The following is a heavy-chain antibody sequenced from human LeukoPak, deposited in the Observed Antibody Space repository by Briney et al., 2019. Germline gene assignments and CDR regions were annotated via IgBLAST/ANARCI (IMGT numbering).Heavy chain of an antibody. J-gene: IGHJ5*02. CDR3: AGLIRPGWFDP. V-gene: IGHV4-34*01. Sequence: SETLSLTCAVYGGSFSGYYWSWIRQPPGKGLEWIASIYYSGSTYYNPSLKSRVTISVDTSKNQFSLKLSSVTAADTAVYYCAGLIRPGWFDPWGQGTLATVSS. CDR2: IYYSGST. D-gene: IGHD1-14*01. CDR1: GGSFSGYY.